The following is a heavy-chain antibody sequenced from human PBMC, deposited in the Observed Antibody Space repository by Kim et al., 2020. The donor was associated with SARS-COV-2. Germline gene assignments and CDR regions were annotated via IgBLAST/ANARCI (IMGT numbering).Heavy chain of an antibody. CDR1: GFTFSSYS. CDR2: ISSSSSYI. J-gene: IGHJ3*02. D-gene: IGHD2-2*01. V-gene: IGHV3-21*04. Sequence: GGSLRLSCAASGFTFSSYSMNWVRQAPGKGLEWVSSISSSSSYIYYADSVKGRFTISRDNAKNSLYLQMNSLRAEDTAVYYCARDRVVVVPAAMPYAFDIWGQGTMVTVSS. CDR3: ARDRVVVVPAAMPYAFDI.